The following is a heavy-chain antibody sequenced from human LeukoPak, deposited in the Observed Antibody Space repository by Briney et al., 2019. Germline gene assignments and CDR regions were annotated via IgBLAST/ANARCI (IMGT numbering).Heavy chain of an antibody. V-gene: IGHV3-23*01. Sequence: GGSLRLSCAASGFTFGSYAMSWVRQAPGKGLEWVSVISGSGGSTYYADSVKGRFTISRDNSKNTVYLQMNSLRAEDTAVYYCAKDQDGNTAMVVSYWGQGTLVTVSS. D-gene: IGHD5-18*01. J-gene: IGHJ4*02. CDR1: GFTFGSYA. CDR2: ISGSGGST. CDR3: AKDQDGNTAMVVSY.